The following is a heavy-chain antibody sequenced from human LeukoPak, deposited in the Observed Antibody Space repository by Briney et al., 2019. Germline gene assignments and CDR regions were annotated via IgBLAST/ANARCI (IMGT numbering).Heavy chain of an antibody. D-gene: IGHD2-15*01. CDR2: INHSGST. V-gene: IGHV4-34*01. Sequence: KASETLSLTCAVYGGSSSGYYWSWIRQPPGRGLEWIGEINHSGSTNYNPSLKSRVTISVDTSKNQFSLKLSSVTAADTAVYYCARVAGGGGWFDPWGQGTLVTVSS. CDR3: ARVAGGGGWFDP. CDR1: GGSSSGYY. J-gene: IGHJ5*02.